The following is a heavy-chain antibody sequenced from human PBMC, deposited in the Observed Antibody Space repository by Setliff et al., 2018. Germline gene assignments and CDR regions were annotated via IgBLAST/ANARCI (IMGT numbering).Heavy chain of an antibody. J-gene: IGHJ4*02. CDR3: ARVFTILGVGAYYFDS. CDR2: INQDGSEI. CDR1: GFTFSNYW. D-gene: IGHD3-3*01. Sequence: PGGSLRLSCAASGFTFSNYWMNWVRQAPGKGLEWVANINQDGSEIYSVDSVKGRFTFARDNAKNSLYLQMNSLRAEDTAVYYCARVFTILGVGAYYFDSWGQGTLVTVSS. V-gene: IGHV3-7*01.